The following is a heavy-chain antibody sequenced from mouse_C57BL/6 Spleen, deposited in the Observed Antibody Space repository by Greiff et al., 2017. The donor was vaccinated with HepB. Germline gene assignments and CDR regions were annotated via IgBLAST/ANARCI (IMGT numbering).Heavy chain of an antibody. Sequence: VHVQQSGPELVKPGASVKISCKASGYSFTGYYMNWVKQSPEKSLEWIGEFNPRTGGTTSNQKFKAKATLTVDKSSSTAYMQLKSLTSEDSAVYYCERSGYGSSYGYFDVWGTGTTVTVSS. V-gene: IGHV1-42*01. CDR1: GYSFTGYY. D-gene: IGHD1-1*01. CDR3: ERSGYGSSYGYFDV. J-gene: IGHJ1*03. CDR2: FNPRTGGT.